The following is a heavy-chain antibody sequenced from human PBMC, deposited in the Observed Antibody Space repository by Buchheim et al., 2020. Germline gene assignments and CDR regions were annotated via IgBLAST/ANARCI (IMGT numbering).Heavy chain of an antibody. CDR1: GFSLTTSGVG. V-gene: IGHV2-5*01. D-gene: IGHD2-15*01. J-gene: IGHJ4*02. CDR2: IYGNNDE. Sequence: QITLKESGPTLVKPTQTLTLTCTFSGFSLTTSGVGVGWIRQPPGKALEWLALIYGNNDERYIPSLKSRPTITKAPSKTQVVLTMTNMDPVDTATYYCGHWVASGLDYFDLWGQGTL. CDR3: GHWVASGLDYFDL.